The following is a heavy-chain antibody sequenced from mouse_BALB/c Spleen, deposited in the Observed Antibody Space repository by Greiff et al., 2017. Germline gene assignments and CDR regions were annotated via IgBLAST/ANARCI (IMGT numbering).Heavy chain of an antibody. J-gene: IGHJ2*01. Sequence: VQGVEPGAELAKPGASVKMSCKASGYTFTSYWMHWVKQRPGQGLEWIGYINPSTGYTEYNQKFKDKATLTADKSSSTAYMQLSSLTSEDSAVYYCARKVRLSYYFDYWGQGTTLTVSS. CDR3: ARKVRLSYYFDY. CDR2: INPSTGYT. CDR1: GYTFTSYW. V-gene: IGHV1-7*01. D-gene: IGHD2-14*01.